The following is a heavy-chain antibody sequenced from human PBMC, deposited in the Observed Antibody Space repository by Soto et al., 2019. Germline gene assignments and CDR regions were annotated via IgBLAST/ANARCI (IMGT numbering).Heavy chain of an antibody. Sequence: QVQLQESGPGLVKPSQTLSLTCTVSGGSISSGDYYWRWILQPPGKGLEWIGYISYSGRPYYHPSLXXXXXXSXDTIXNHFSXXXXXXTXADKXVYXXXXXXSGRAFDIWGQGTMVTVSS. D-gene: IGHD6-19*01. CDR3: XXXXSGRAFDI. CDR2: ISYSGRP. V-gene: IGHV4-30-4*01. J-gene: IGHJ3*02. CDR1: GGSISSGDYY.